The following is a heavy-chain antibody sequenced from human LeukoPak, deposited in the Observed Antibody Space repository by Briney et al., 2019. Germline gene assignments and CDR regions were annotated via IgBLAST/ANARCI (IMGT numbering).Heavy chain of an antibody. Sequence: GSLRLSCAASGFTFSSYGMHWVRQAPGKGLEWLVGMSSDGSNKYYADSVKGRFTISRDNSKNTLYLQMNSLRAEDTAVYYCAAFAYCGGDCYPSFDYWGQGTLVTVSS. CDR2: MSSDGSNK. V-gene: IGHV3-30*03. J-gene: IGHJ4*02. CDR1: GFTFSSYG. CDR3: AAFAYCGGDCYPSFDY. D-gene: IGHD2-21*02.